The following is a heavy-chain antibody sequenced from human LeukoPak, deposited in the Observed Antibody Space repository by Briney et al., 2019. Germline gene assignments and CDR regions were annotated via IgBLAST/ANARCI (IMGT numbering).Heavy chain of an antibody. CDR2: ISGSGGST. J-gene: IGHJ4*02. V-gene: IGHV3-23*01. D-gene: IGHD3-3*01. Sequence: HTGGSLRLSCVASGFTFSSYAMSWVRQAPGKGLDWVSAISGSGGSTYYADSVKGRFTISRDNSKNTLYLQMNSLRAEDTAVYYCAKDLLPLWGSGYYLRLRVYFDYWGQGTLVTVSS. CDR3: AKDLLPLWGSGYYLRLRVYFDY. CDR1: GFTFSSYA.